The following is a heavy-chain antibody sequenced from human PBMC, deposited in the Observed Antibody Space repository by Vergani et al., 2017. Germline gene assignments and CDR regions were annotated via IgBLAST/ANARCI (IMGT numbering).Heavy chain of an antibody. CDR3: ARVNTETNGHLYFYYYMDV. CDR1: GWSFTSYH. CDR2: IDHTGRP. Sequence: QVQLQQWGGGLLKPSETLSLTCVVNGWSFTSYHWTWIRQSPGEGLEWVGDIDHTGRPDYNPSLKSRLTMSVDKSRNQFSLTLNSVTPTDTAIYFCARVNTETNGHLYFYYYMDVWGQGTAVTVS. V-gene: IGHV4-34*01. D-gene: IGHD4-11*01. J-gene: IGHJ6*03.